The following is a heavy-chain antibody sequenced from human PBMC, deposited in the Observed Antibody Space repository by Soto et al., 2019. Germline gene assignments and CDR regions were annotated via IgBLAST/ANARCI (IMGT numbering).Heavy chain of an antibody. V-gene: IGHV3-23*01. CDR2: ISGSGADT. Sequence: GSLRLSCAPSGFIFSNYAMSWVRQARGKGLEWVSAISGSGADTYYTESVKGRFTISRDNFKNTLYLQMNSLRAEDTAVYYCAKDTGRGGGSVFDYWGQGTLVTVSS. J-gene: IGHJ4*02. CDR3: AKDTGRGGGSVFDY. CDR1: GFIFSNYA. D-gene: IGHD2-15*01.